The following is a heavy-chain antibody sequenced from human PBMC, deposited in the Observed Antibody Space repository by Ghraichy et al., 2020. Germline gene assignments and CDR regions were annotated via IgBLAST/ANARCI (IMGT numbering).Heavy chain of an antibody. J-gene: IGHJ6*02. V-gene: IGHV3-74*01. CDR1: GFTFSSYW. CDR3: ARAPKTGTTSYGMDV. Sequence: GSLRLSCAASGFTFSSYWMHWVRQAPGKGLVWVSRINSDGSSTSYADSVKGRFTISRDNAKNTLYLQMNSLRAEDTAVYYCARAPKTGTTSYGMDVWGQGTTVTVSS. CDR2: INSDGSST. D-gene: IGHD1-7*01.